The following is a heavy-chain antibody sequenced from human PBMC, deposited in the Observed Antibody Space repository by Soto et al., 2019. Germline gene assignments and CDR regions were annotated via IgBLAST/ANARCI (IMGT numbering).Heavy chain of an antibody. Sequence: VQLQESGPGLVKPSQTLSLTCTVSGGSISSGDHFWSWIRQSPGKGLESIVYMYYSGTIYYNPSLKSRITTSVDTSNNQFSLNLTSVTAADTAVYYCARGRGYGYGIDFWGQGALVTVSS. D-gene: IGHD5-18*01. J-gene: IGHJ4*02. V-gene: IGHV4-30-4*01. CDR1: GGSISSGDHF. CDR3: ARGRGYGYGIDF. CDR2: MYYSGTI.